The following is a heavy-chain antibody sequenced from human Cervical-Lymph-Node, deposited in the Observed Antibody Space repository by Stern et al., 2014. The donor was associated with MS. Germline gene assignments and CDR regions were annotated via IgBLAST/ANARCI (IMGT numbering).Heavy chain of an antibody. CDR3: ARGLLGSENAFDI. V-gene: IGHV1-18*01. Sequence: VKLEQSGAEVKKPGASVKVSCKASGYTFTSYGISGVRQGHGQGLEWKGLLSAYNGNTNYAQKLQGRVTMTTDTSTSTAYMDLRSLRSDDTAVYYCARGLLGSENAFDIWGQGTMVTVSS. J-gene: IGHJ3*02. CDR2: LSAYNGNT. CDR1: GYTFTSYG. D-gene: IGHD2-15*01.